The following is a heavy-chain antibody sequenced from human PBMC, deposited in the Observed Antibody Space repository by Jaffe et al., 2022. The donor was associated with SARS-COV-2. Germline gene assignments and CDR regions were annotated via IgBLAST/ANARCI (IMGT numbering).Heavy chain of an antibody. Sequence: QLQLQESGPGLVKPSETLSLTCTVSGGSISSSSYYWGWIRQPPGKGLEWIGSLYYSGSTYYNPSLKSRVTISVDTSKNQFSLRLTSVSAADTAVYYCARPQYSGGNSFDYWGQGTLVTVSS. CDR1: GGSISSSSYY. D-gene: IGHD6-19*01. CDR2: LYYSGST. CDR3: ARPQYSGGNSFDY. J-gene: IGHJ4*02. V-gene: IGHV4-39*01.